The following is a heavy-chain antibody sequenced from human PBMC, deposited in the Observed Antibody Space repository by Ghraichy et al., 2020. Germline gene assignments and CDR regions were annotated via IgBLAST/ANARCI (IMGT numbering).Heavy chain of an antibody. CDR1: GGSFSYDY. Sequence: SETLSLTCAVYGGSFSYDYWSWIRQPPGKGLEWIGEINHSGSTNYNPSLKSRVTISVDTSKNQFSLKLSSVTAADTAVYYCARRGFFDIWGQGTMVTVSS. J-gene: IGHJ3*02. CDR2: INHSGST. V-gene: IGHV4-34*01. CDR3: ARRGFFDI.